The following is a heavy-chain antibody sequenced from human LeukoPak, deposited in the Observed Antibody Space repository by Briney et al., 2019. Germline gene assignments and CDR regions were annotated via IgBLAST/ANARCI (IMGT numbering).Heavy chain of an antibody. V-gene: IGHV3-21*01. CDR2: ISGSSTYI. CDR3: ARVYYSGCNCNNFDY. D-gene: IGHD2-15*01. Sequence: GGSLRLSCAASGFTFSSYSMTWVRQAPGKGLEWVSSISGSSTYIYYADSVKGRFTISRDNAKNSLYLQMSSLRAEDTAVYYCARVYYSGCNCNNFDYWGQGTLVTVSS. J-gene: IGHJ4*02. CDR1: GFTFSSYS.